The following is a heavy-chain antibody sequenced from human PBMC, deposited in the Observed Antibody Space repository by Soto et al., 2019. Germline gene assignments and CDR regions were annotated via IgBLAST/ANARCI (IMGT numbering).Heavy chain of an antibody. V-gene: IGHV4-30-2*01. J-gene: IGHJ4*02. CDR1: GGSISSGGYS. Sequence: QLQLQESGSGLVKPSQTLSLTCAVSGGSISSGGYSWRWIRQPPGKGVEWIGYIYHSGSTYYNPSHKSRDTMSVNESKDEGPRKLRSVPAADTAVYFCARAGGLRAVAADYWGQGTLVTVSS. CDR3: ARAGGLRAVAADY. D-gene: IGHD6-19*01. CDR2: IYHSGST.